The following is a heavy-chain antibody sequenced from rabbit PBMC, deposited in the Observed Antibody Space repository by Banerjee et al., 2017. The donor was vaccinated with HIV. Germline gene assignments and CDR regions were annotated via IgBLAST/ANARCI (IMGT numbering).Heavy chain of an antibody. Sequence: QSLEESGGGLVQPEGSLALTCKASGFTISSSYYMCWVRQAPGKGLEWIACIYAGSGSTYYANWAKGRFTISKTSSTTVTLQMTSLTAADTATYFCARGYGSSSGGYMYYFNLWGQGTLVTVS. CDR2: IYAGSGST. CDR3: ARGYGSSSGGYMYYFNL. V-gene: IGHV1S40*01. CDR1: GFTISSSYY. J-gene: IGHJ4*01. D-gene: IGHD1-1*01.